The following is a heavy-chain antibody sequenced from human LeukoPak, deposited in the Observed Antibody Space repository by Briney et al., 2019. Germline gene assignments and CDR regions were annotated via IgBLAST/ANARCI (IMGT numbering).Heavy chain of an antibody. CDR3: AKDHSSGWYHVYYFDY. D-gene: IGHD6-19*01. Sequence: AGGSLRLSCAASGFTFSSYGMHWVRQAPGKGLEWVSAISGSGGSTYYADSVKGRFTISRDNSKNTLYLQMNSLRAEDTAVYYCAKDHSSGWYHVYYFDYWGQGTLVTVSS. J-gene: IGHJ4*02. V-gene: IGHV3-23*01. CDR2: ISGSGGST. CDR1: GFTFSSYG.